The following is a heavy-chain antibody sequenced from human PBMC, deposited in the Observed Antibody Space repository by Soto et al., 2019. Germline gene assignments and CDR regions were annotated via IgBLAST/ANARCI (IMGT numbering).Heavy chain of an antibody. CDR2: INHSGRT. V-gene: IGHV4-34*01. Sequence: SETLSLTCAVYGGSFSGYYWSWIRQPPGKGLEWIGEINHSGRTNYNPSLKSRVTISVDTSKNQFSLKLSSVTAADTAVYYCARGLRYYDILTGYFGRWGQGTLVTVSS. J-gene: IGHJ5*02. CDR1: GGSFSGYY. D-gene: IGHD3-9*01. CDR3: ARGLRYYDILTGYFGR.